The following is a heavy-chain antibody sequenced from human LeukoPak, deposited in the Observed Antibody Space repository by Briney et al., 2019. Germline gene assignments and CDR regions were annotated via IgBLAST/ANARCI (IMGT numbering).Heavy chain of an antibody. CDR1: GGSISSSSYY. CDR3: ASCTSSGLFCFIEY. CDR2: IYYSGST. J-gene: IGHJ4*02. V-gene: IGHV4-39*01. Sequence: SETLPLTCTVSGGSISSSSYYWGWIRQPPGKGLEWIGSIYYSGSTYYNPSLKSRVTISVDTSKHQFSLKLSSVTAAHTAVYYGASCTSSGLFCFIEYWLEGSLVSDSS. D-gene: IGHD6-19*01.